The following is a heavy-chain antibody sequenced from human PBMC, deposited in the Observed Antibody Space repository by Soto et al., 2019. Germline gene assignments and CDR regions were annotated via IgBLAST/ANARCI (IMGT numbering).Heavy chain of an antibody. Sequence: SETLSLTCSVSGDSISTVDYFWAWVRQPPGQALEYIGYIYKSATTYYNPSFESRVAISLDTSKSQFSLNVTSLTAADTAVYFCARGRYCLTGRCLPNWFDSWGQGTLVTVSS. J-gene: IGHJ5*01. D-gene: IGHD2-15*01. CDR3: ARGRYCLTGRCLPNWFDS. V-gene: IGHV4-30-4*01. CDR1: GDSISTVDYF. CDR2: IYKSATT.